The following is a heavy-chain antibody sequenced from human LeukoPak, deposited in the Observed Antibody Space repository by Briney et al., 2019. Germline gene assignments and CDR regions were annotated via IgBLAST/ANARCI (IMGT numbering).Heavy chain of an antibody. CDR1: GGSISSYY. V-gene: IGHV4-4*07. Sequence: SETLSLTCTVSGGSISSYYWSWIRQPAGKGLEWIGRIYTSGSTNYNPSLKSRVTMSVDTSKNQFSLKLSSVTAADTAVYYCARVGYSSGPNYYYYYMDVWGKGTTVTVSS. CDR3: ARVGYSSGPNYYYYYMDV. CDR2: IYTSGST. D-gene: IGHD6-19*01. J-gene: IGHJ6*03.